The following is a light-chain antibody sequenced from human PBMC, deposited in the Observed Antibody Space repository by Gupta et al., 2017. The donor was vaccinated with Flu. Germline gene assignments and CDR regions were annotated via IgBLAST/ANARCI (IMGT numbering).Light chain of an antibody. V-gene: IGLV1-40*01. CDR3: QSYDSSRSSWV. CDR1: SSNIGAGYD. CDR2: GNS. Sequence: QAVLTQPPSVSGAPGQRVTISCSGSSSNIGAGYDVHWYQQFPGTAPKLLIYGNSNRPSGVPERFVGAKSGTSASLAITGLQAEDETDYYWQSYDSSRSSWVFGGGTKLTVL. J-gene: IGLJ3*02.